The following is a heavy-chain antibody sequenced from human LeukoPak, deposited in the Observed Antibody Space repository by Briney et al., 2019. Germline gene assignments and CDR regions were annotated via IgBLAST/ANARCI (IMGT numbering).Heavy chain of an antibody. CDR3: ARETLGTSKIEP. D-gene: IGHD3-16*01. V-gene: IGHV4-39*01. J-gene: IGHJ5*02. CDR1: GASISNSGYA. Sequence: PSETLSLTRTVSGASISNSGYAWAWIRQPPGKGLEWIGSITYSGTTTYNPSPSLKRRVTITADTTKNKYFLQLTSVTAADTAVFYCARETLGTSKIEPWGQGTLVTVSS. CDR2: ITYSGTT.